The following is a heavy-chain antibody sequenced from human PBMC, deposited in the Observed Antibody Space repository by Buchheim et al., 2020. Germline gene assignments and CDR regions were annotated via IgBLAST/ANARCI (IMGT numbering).Heavy chain of an antibody. J-gene: IGHJ4*02. CDR1: GGSISSSSYY. D-gene: IGHD1-26*01. Sequence: QLQLQESGPGLVKPSETLSLTCTVSGGSISSSSYYWGWIRQPPGKGLQWIGNIYYSGSTYYNLSLKSRVTISVDTSKNQFSLKLTAVTAAGTAVYYCARRVKEVGGTAGGYFNYWGQGTL. CDR2: IYYSGST. V-gene: IGHV4-39*01. CDR3: ARRVKEVGGTAGGYFNY.